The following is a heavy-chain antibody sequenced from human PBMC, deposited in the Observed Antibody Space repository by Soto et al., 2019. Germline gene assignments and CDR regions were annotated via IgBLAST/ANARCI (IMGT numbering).Heavy chain of an antibody. V-gene: IGHV3-48*03. D-gene: IGHD6-13*01. CDR2: ISSSGTSI. J-gene: IGHJ3*02. Sequence: GTLSLSCAAAGCSFSSPEMAWVRQAPGKGLEWVSYISSSGTSIYYTASVKGRFTSSRDNARNSLYLQMNSLRVEDTAVYYCGRYSSTWYVAFDIWGQGTMVTVSS. CDR1: GCSFSSPE. CDR3: GRYSSTWYVAFDI.